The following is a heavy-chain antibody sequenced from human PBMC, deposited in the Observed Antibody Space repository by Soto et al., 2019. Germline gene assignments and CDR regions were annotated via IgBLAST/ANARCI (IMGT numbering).Heavy chain of an antibody. D-gene: IGHD6-19*01. CDR2: IYYSGST. CDR3: ARARVAGKDYYYYYGMDV. J-gene: IGHJ6*02. V-gene: IGHV4-31*03. Sequence: RSLTCTVSGGSLSSGGYYWSWIRQHPGKGLEWIGYIYYSGSTYYNPSLKSRVTVSVDTSKNQFSLKLSSVTAADTAVYYCARARVAGKDYYYYYGMDVWGQGTKVTVSS. CDR1: GGSLSSGGYY.